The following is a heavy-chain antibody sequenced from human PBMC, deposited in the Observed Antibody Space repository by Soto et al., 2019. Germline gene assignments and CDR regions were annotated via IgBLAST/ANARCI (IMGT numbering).Heavy chain of an antibody. J-gene: IGHJ4*02. CDR1: GYTFTNYY. CDR3: ARNLAPGDY. V-gene: IGHV1-46*01. Sequence: QVQLVQSGAEVKKPGASVKVSCKASGYTFTNYYIHWVRQAPGQGLEWMGIINPNGGSTNYAQEFQGRVTVTRDTSTSTVYMELSSLRSEDTAIYYCARNLAPGDYWGQGTLVTVSS. D-gene: IGHD3-3*02. CDR2: INPNGGST.